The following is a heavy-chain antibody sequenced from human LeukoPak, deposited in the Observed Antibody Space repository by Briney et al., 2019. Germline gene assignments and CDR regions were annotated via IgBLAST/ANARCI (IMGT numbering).Heavy chain of an antibody. CDR1: GGTFSGYY. V-gene: IGHV3-74*01. CDR3: TRDFGYGGFDM. D-gene: IGHD4/OR15-4a*01. CDR2: IKSSGSIK. Sequence: PAGSLTLTCAVSGGTFSGYYMHWVRQAPGKGLEWISCIKSSGSIKWYAASVKGGSTIARTTTNNTLYLQMNALRAEDTVVYYCTRDFGYGGFDMWGQGTMVTVSS. J-gene: IGHJ3*02.